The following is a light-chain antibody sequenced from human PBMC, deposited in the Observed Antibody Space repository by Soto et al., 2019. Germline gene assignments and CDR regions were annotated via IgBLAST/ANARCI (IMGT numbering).Light chain of an antibody. Sequence: DIQVTQSPSTLSASVGDRVTITCRASQSIRSWLAWYQWKPGKAPKLLIYGASSLESGVPLRFSGSGSGTEFTLTIISLQPDDFATYYCQHYHSDPWTFGQGTKVEVK. CDR3: QHYHSDPWT. CDR1: QSIRSW. CDR2: GAS. V-gene: IGKV1-5*01. J-gene: IGKJ1*01.